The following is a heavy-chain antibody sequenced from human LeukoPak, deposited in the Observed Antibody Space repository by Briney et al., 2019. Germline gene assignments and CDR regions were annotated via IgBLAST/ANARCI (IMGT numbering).Heavy chain of an antibody. V-gene: IGHV4-59*01. CDR3: ARGLPIIAARRHGWFDP. Sequence: SETLSLTCTVSGGSISSYYWSWIRQPPGKGLEWIGYIYYSGSTNYNPSLKSRVTISVDTSKNQFSLKLSSVTAADTAVYYCARGLPIIAARRHGWFDPWGQGTLVTVSS. CDR2: IYYSGST. D-gene: IGHD6-6*01. CDR1: GGSISSYY. J-gene: IGHJ5*02.